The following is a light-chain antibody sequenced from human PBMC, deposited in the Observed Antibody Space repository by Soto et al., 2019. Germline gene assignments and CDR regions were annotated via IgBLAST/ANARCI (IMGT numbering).Light chain of an antibody. J-gene: IGLJ2*01. V-gene: IGLV1-44*01. Sequence: QSVLTQPPSASGTPGQRVTISCSGSSSNIGSNTVNWYQQLPGTATKLLIYTNNQRPSGVPDRFSGSKSGTSASLAISGLQSEDEADYYCAAWDASLNGVVFGGGTKLTVL. CDR1: SSNIGSNT. CDR2: TNN. CDR3: AAWDASLNGVV.